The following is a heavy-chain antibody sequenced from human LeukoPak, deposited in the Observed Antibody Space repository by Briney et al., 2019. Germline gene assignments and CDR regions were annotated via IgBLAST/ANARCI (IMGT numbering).Heavy chain of an antibody. CDR2: IYPRDGST. V-gene: IGHV1-46*01. CDR3: ARDQEAFDY. J-gene: IGHJ4*02. CDR1: GYSFTSNY. Sequence: ASVKVSCKASGYSFTSNYIHWVRQATGQGLEWMGMIYPRDGSTSYAQKFQGRVTVTRDTSTSTVHMELSGLRSEDTAVYYCARDQEAFDYWGQGTLVTVSS.